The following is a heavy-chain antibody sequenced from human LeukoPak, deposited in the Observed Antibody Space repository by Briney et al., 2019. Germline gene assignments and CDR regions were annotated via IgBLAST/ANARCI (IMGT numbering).Heavy chain of an antibody. Sequence: ASVTVSCKASGYTFTTCYMHWVRQAPGQGLEWMGVINPSGGSTTYAQKFQGRVTMTRDTSTSTVYMELSSLRSEDTAVYYCARGPWAYFDYWGQGTLVTVSS. CDR3: ARGPWAYFDY. CDR1: GYTFTTCY. D-gene: IGHD7-27*01. CDR2: INPSGGST. J-gene: IGHJ4*02. V-gene: IGHV1-46*01.